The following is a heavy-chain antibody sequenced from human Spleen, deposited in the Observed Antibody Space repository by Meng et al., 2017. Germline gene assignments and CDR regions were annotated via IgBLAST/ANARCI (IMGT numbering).Heavy chain of an antibody. D-gene: IGHD3-22*01. J-gene: IGHJ5*02. CDR3: VYFRSGYFS. CDR1: GDSIRSDKW. V-gene: IGHV4-4*02. Sequence: QMQLQESGPGLVRPSGTLSLTCGVSGDSIRSDKWWSWVRQPPGKGLEWIGEVYNTGDTNYNPSLKSRATISADTSMNQFSLELRSVIAADTAVYYCVYFRSGYFSSGQGTLVTVSS. CDR2: VYNTGDT.